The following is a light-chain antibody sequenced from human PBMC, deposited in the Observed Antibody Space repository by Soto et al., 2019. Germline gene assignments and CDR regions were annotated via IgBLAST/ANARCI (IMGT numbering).Light chain of an antibody. CDR3: QQYGSSLTWT. CDR1: QSVSNSY. Sequence: EIVLTQSPGTLSLSPGERATLSCRASQSVSNSYLAWYQQKPGQAPRLLIYETSSRATGIPDRFSGSGSGTDFTLTISGLEPEDFAVYYCQQYGSSLTWTFGQGTKVEIK. J-gene: IGKJ1*01. V-gene: IGKV3-20*01. CDR2: ETS.